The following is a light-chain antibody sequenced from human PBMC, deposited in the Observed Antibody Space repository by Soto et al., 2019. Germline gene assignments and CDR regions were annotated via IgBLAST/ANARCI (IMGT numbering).Light chain of an antibody. CDR3: QQYGASPWT. CDR1: QSVSNRY. CDR2: GAS. J-gene: IGKJ1*01. Sequence: EIVLTQSPGTLSLSPGERATLSCRASQSVSNRYLAWYQQTPGQPPRLLMSGASSRATAIPDRFSGSGSGTDFTLTISRLESEDFAVYFCQQYGASPWTFGQGTKVEIK. V-gene: IGKV3-20*01.